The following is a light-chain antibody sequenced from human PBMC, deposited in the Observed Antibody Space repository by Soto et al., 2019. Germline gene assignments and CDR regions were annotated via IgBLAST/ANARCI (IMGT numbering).Light chain of an antibody. Sequence: QSVSSNLAWHQQRPGQAPRLLIDGASTTATGIPARFSGSGSGQDYALIISRLAVSEFLLNHCQQSTTCRQSRSLDRGTKVDIK. J-gene: IGKJ1*01. CDR3: QQSTTCRQSRS. CDR2: GAS. CDR1: QSVSSN. V-gene: IGKV3-15*01.